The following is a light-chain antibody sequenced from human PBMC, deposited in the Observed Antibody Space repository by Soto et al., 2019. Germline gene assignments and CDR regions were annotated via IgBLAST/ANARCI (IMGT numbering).Light chain of an antibody. CDR3: CSYAGGYTWV. V-gene: IGLV2-11*01. CDR2: DVS. Sequence: QSVLTQPRSVSGSPGQSVTISCTGTSSDVGGYNYVSWYQQHPGKAPKLMISDVSKRPSGVPDRFSGSKSGNTASLTISGLQAEDEADYYCCSYAGGYTWVFGGGTQLTVL. CDR1: SSDVGGYNY. J-gene: IGLJ3*02.